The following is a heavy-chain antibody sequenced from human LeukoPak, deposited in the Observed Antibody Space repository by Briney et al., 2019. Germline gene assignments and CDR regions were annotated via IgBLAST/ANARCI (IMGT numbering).Heavy chain of an antibody. CDR1: GGSISSYY. CDR3: ASGIAAAGSDY. V-gene: IGHV4-59*01. D-gene: IGHD6-13*01. Sequence: PSETLSLTCTVSGGSISSYYWSWIRQPPGKGLEWIGYIYYSGSTNYNPSLKSRVTISVDTSKNQFSLKLSSVTAADTAVYYCASGIAAAGSDYWGQGTLVTVSS. CDR2: IYYSGST. J-gene: IGHJ4*02.